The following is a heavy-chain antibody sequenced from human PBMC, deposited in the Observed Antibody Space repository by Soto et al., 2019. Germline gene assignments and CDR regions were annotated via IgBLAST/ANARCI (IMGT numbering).Heavy chain of an antibody. J-gene: IGHJ6*02. V-gene: IGHV1-18*01. CDR2: ISAYNGNT. Sequence: ASVKVSCKASGYTFTSYGISWVRPAPGQGLEWMGWISAYNGNTNYAQKLQGRVTMTTDTSTSTAYMELRSLRSDDTAVYYCARAKSGTIFAAGYHYYGMDVWGQGTTVTVSS. CDR1: GYTFTSYG. D-gene: IGHD3-3*01. CDR3: ARAKSGTIFAAGYHYYGMDV.